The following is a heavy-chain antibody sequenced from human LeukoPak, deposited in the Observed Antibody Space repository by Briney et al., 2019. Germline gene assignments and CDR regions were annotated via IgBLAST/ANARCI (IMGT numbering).Heavy chain of an antibody. Sequence: GGSLRLSCAPSGFLFSTYAMGWVRQAPGKGLEWVSAISSSGDNTYYADSVKGQFTISRDNSKNTLDLQMNSLRAEDTAMYHCSTVKALDAVASYVDYWGQGTLVTVSS. CDR3: STVKALDAVASYVDY. CDR2: ISSSGDNT. J-gene: IGHJ4*02. V-gene: IGHV3-23*01. CDR1: GFLFSTYA. D-gene: IGHD1-1*01.